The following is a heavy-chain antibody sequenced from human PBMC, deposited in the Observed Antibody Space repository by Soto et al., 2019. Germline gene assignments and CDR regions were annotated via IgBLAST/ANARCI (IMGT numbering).Heavy chain of an antibody. D-gene: IGHD3-22*01. CDR3: ARQIYDSDTGPNFQYYFDS. Sequence: GDSLKISCKGSGYSFAGYWITWVRQKPGKGLEWMGRIDPSDSQTYYSPSFRGHVTISVTKSITTVFLQWSSLRASDTAMYYCARQIYDSDTGPNFQYYFDSWDQGTTVTVSS. CDR1: GYSFAGYW. CDR2: IDPSDSQT. J-gene: IGHJ4*02. V-gene: IGHV5-10-1*01.